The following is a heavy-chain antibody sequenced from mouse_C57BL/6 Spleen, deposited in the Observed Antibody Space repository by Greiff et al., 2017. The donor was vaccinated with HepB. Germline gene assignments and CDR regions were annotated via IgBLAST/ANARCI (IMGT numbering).Heavy chain of an antibody. CDR3: ARDDYGLYAMDY. CDR2: INPNNGGT. V-gene: IGHV1-26*01. Sequence: EVQLQQSGPELVKPGASVKISCKASGYTFTDYYMHWVKQSPGKSLEWIGDINPNNGGTSYNQKFKGKATLTADKSSSTAYMELRSLTSEDSAVYYCARDDYGLYAMDYWGQGTSVTVSS. D-gene: IGHD1-2*01. J-gene: IGHJ4*01. CDR1: GYTFTDYY.